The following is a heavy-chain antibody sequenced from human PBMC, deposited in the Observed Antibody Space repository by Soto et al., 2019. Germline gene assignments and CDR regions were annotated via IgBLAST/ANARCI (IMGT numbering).Heavy chain of an antibody. CDR2: ISSYNGNA. D-gene: IGHD2-2*01. Sequence: ASVKVSCKASGYTFTSYGISWVRQAPGQGLEWMGWISSYNGNANYAQKVQGRVTMTTDTSTSTTYMELRSLRSDDTAVYYCARGPRYCSTTSCFSGVTWFDPWGQGTLVTVSS. V-gene: IGHV1-18*04. CDR1: GYTFTSYG. J-gene: IGHJ5*02. CDR3: ARGPRYCSTTSCFSGVTWFDP.